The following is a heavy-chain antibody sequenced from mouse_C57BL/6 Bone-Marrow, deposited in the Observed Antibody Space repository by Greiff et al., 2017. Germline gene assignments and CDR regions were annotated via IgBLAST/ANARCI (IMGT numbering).Heavy chain of an antibody. Sequence: EVKLVESGPELVKPGASVKISCKASGYSFTDYNMNWVKQSNGKSLEWIGVINPNYGTTSYNQKFKGKATLTVDQSSSTAYMQLNSLTSEDSAVYYGARWGYGSSYGYWGQGTTLTVSS. CDR1: GYSFTDYN. J-gene: IGHJ2*01. D-gene: IGHD1-1*01. CDR3: ARWGYGSSYGY. CDR2: INPNYGTT. V-gene: IGHV1-39*01.